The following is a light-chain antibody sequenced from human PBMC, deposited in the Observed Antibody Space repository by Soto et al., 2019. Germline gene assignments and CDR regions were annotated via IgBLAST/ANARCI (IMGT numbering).Light chain of an antibody. J-gene: IGLJ3*02. CDR1: SSNIGTNY. Sequence: QSVLTQPPSASGTPGQRVTISCSGSSSNIGTNYVYWYQQLPGTAPKLLIYRNYQRPSAVPDRISGSKSGTSASLAISGLRSEDEADYYCAAWDDSLRGWVFGGGTKLTVL. V-gene: IGLV1-47*01. CDR2: RNY. CDR3: AAWDDSLRGWV.